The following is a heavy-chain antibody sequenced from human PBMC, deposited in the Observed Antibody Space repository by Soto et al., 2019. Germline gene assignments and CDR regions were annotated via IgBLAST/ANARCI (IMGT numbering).Heavy chain of an antibody. Sequence: QVQLQESGPGLVKPSETLSLTCTVSGGSISSYYWSWIRQPPGKGLEWIGYIYYSGSTNYNPSLKCRVNISVDTSKNQFSLKLSSVTAADTAVYYCASALKVGIRYWGQGTLVTVSS. CDR1: GGSISSYY. V-gene: IGHV4-59*01. CDR2: IYYSGST. CDR3: ASALKVGIRY. D-gene: IGHD1-26*01. J-gene: IGHJ4*02.